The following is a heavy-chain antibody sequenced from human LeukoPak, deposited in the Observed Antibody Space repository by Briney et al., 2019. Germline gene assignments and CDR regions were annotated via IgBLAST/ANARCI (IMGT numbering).Heavy chain of an antibody. Sequence: PSQTPSLTCTVSGGSISSGGYYWSWIRQHPGKGLEWIGYIYYSGSTYYNPSLKSRVTISVDTSKNQFSLKLSSVTAADTAVYYCARGRFYYDILTGYHDYWGQGTLVTVSS. J-gene: IGHJ4*02. CDR1: GGSISSGGYY. CDR3: ARGRFYYDILTGYHDY. D-gene: IGHD3-9*01. CDR2: IYYSGST. V-gene: IGHV4-31*03.